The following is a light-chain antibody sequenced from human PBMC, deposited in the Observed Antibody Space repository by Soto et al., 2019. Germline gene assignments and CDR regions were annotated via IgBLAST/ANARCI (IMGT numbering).Light chain of an antibody. CDR3: MQALQLRT. CDR2: LGS. J-gene: IGKJ1*01. CDR1: QSLLYSNGYNY. V-gene: IGKV2-28*01. Sequence: DIVMTQSPLSLPVTPGEPASISCRSSQSLLYSNGYNYVDWYLQRPGQSPQLLIYLGSNRASGVTDRFSGSGSGTDFTLKISRVESEDVGVYYCMQALQLRTFGQGTKVEIK.